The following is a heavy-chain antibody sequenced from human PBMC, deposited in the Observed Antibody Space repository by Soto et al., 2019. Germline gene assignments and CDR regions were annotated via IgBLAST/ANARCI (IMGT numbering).Heavy chain of an antibody. V-gene: IGHV1-18*01. CDR1: GYTFTSYG. J-gene: IGHJ6*02. CDR3: ARSPHTNYYYYGMDV. D-gene: IGHD1-26*01. CDR2: ISAYNGNT. Sequence: ASVKVSCKASGYTFTSYGISWVRQAPGQGLEWMGWISAYNGNTNYAQKFQGRVTMTTDTSTSTAYMELRSLRSDDTAVYYCARSPHTNYYYYGMDVWGQGTTVTVSS.